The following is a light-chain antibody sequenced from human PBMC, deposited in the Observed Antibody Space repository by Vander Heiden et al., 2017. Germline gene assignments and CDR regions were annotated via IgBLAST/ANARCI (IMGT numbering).Light chain of an antibody. J-gene: IGKJ3*01. CDR2: LGS. Sequence: DIVMTQSPLPLPVTPGEPASISCRSSQSLLHSNGYDYLDWYLQKPGQSPQLLIYLGSNRASGVPDRFSGSASGTDFTLKISIVDAEDVGVYYCREALQTPHTFGHGTKVDIK. CDR3: REALQTPHT. CDR1: QSLLHSNGYDY. V-gene: IGKV2-28*01.